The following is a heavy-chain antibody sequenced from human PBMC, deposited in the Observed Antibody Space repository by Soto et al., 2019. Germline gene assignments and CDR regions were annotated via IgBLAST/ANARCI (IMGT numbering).Heavy chain of an antibody. CDR1: GFTFSDYA. CDR2: VSHDGRNT. V-gene: IGHV3-30*18. J-gene: IGHJ4*02. CDR3: AKGGRQWLVTSDFNY. D-gene: IGHD6-19*01. Sequence: VQLVESGGGVVQPGRSLRLSCAASGFTFSDYAMHWVRQAPGKGLEWVAVVSHDGRNTHYADSVKGRFTISRDSSKNTVSLEMSSLRAEHTAVYYCAKGGRQWLVTSDFNYWGQGALVTVSS.